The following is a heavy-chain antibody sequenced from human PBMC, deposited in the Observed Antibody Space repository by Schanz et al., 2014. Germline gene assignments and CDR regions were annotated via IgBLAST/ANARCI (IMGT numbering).Heavy chain of an antibody. V-gene: IGHV3-48*01. D-gene: IGHD3-10*02. CDR3: AIGLHYDVETSFRSYDAFDF. CDR1: GFTFSSYS. J-gene: IGHJ3*01. CDR2: ISSASSTI. Sequence: EVQLVESGGGLVQPGGSLRLSCAASGFTFSSYSMNWVRQAPGKGLEWVSYISSASSTINYADSVKGRFSISRDNSKSTLYLQMSSLRADDTAVFYCAIGLHYDVETSFRSYDAFDFWGQGTRVTFSS.